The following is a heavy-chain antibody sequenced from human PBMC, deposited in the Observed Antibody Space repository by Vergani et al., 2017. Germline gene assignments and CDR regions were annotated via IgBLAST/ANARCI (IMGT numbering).Heavy chain of an antibody. J-gene: IGHJ3*02. CDR2: IWYDGSNK. D-gene: IGHD5-12*01. CDR3: ARPRYSGYDVFIDAFDI. CDR1: GFTFSSYG. Sequence: QVQLVESGGGVVQPGRSLRLSCAASGFTFSSYGMHWVRQAPGKGLEWVAVIWYDGSNKYYADSVKGRFTISRDNSKNTLYLQMNSLRAEDTAVYYCARPRYSGYDVFIDAFDIWGQGTMVTVSS. V-gene: IGHV3-33*01.